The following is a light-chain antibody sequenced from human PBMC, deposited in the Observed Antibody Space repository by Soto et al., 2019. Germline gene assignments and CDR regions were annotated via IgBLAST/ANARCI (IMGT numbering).Light chain of an antibody. CDR3: QQYNSSPRT. V-gene: IGKV3D-15*01. Sequence: EIVMTQSPATLSVSPGERATLSCRASQSVGSYLAWYQQKPGQAPRLLIYGASTRATGIPDRFSGSGSGTDFTLTVSRLEPEDFAVYYCQQYNSSPRTFGQGTKVDIK. CDR1: QSVGSY. J-gene: IGKJ1*01. CDR2: GAS.